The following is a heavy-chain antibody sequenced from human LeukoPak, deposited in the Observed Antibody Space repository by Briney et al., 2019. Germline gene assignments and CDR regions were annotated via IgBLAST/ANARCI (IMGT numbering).Heavy chain of an antibody. Sequence: GGSLRLSCAASGFTFSDHYMDWVRQAPGKGLEWVSYISSSSSTIYYADSVKGRFTISRDNAKNSLYLQMNSLRAEDTALYYCARRVQYYFDYWGQGTLVTVSS. V-gene: IGHV3-48*01. J-gene: IGHJ4*02. CDR1: GFTFSDHY. CDR3: ARRVQYYFDY. CDR2: ISSSSSTI.